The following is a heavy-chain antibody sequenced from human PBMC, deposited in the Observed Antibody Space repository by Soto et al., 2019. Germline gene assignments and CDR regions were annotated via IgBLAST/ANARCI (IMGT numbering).Heavy chain of an antibody. CDR2: IYTSGSA. CDR3: ARDIASYAYGEGY. CDR1: GGSINFYY. V-gene: IGHV4-4*07. Sequence: PSETLSLTCTVSGGSINFYYWSWIRQPAGKGLEWIGRIYTSGSANYNPSLNSRATMSVETSKNQFSLKLSSVTAADTAVYYCARDIASYAYGEGYWGQGIQVTVSS. D-gene: IGHD2-21*01. J-gene: IGHJ4*02.